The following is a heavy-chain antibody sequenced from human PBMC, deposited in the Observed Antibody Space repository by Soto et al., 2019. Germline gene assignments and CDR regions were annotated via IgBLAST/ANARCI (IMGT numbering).Heavy chain of an antibody. CDR2: IYSGGST. CDR3: ARDRLLLWFGELSPYFDY. Sequence: GGSLRLSCAASGFTVSSNYMSWVRQAPGKGLEWVSVIYSGGSTYYADSVKGRFTISRDNSKNTLYLQMNSLRAEDTAVYYCARDRLLLWFGELSPYFDYWGQGTLVTVSS. V-gene: IGHV3-53*01. CDR1: GFTVSSNY. D-gene: IGHD3-10*01. J-gene: IGHJ4*02.